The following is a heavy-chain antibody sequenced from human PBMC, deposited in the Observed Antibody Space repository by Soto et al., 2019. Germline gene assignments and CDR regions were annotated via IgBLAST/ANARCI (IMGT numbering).Heavy chain of an antibody. CDR1: GGSFSGDY. J-gene: IGHJ4*02. Sequence: PSETLSLTCAVYGGSFSGDYWSWIRQPPGKGLEWIGEINHSGSTNYNPSLKSRVTISVDTSKNQFSLKLSSVTAADTAVYYCARGRLVVVVAATPFYDYWGQGTLVTVSS. CDR2: INHSGST. D-gene: IGHD2-15*01. V-gene: IGHV4-34*01. CDR3: ARGRLVVVVAATPFYDY.